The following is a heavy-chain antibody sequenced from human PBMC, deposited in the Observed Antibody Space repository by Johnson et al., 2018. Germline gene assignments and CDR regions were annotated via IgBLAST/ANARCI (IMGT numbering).Heavy chain of an antibody. CDR2: INPRGGST. D-gene: IGHD2-21*02. J-gene: IGHJ4*02. Sequence: VQLLETGAEVKKPGASVKISCKASGYIFSNHYMHWVRQAPGQGFEWMGMINPRGGSTSYAQNFQGRLSLTRDTSTTTVYMEMSSRRSEDTAGYFCARERSYCGGDCAQDSWGQGTLVNVSS. CDR1: GYIFSNHY. V-gene: IGHV1-46*01. CDR3: ARERSYCGGDCAQDS.